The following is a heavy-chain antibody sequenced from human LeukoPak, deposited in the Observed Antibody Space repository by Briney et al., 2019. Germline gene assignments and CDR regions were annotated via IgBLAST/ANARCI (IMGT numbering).Heavy chain of an antibody. V-gene: IGHV3-23*01. J-gene: IGHJ4*02. CDR1: GFTFTSYA. CDR2: ISSSGGTT. Sequence: GGSLRLSCTASGFTFTSYAMSWVRQAPGKGLEWVSAISSSGGTTYYADSVKGRFTISRNNSKNTLYMQMHSLRAEDTAVYYCAKALGSIVVTTTDYWGQGTLVTVSS. D-gene: IGHD5-12*01. CDR3: AKALGSIVVTTTDY.